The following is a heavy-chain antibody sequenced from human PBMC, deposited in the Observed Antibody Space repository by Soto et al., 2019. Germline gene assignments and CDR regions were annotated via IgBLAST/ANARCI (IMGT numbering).Heavy chain of an antibody. Sequence: SETLSLICTVSGGSISSSSYYWGWIRQPPGKGLEWIGSIYYSGSTYYNPSLKSRVTISVDTSKNQFSLKLSSVTAADTAVYYCARRAIAERKSRYYFDYWGQGTLVTVSS. CDR3: ARRAIAERKSRYYFDY. CDR2: IYYSGST. J-gene: IGHJ4*02. D-gene: IGHD6-13*01. V-gene: IGHV4-39*01. CDR1: GGSISSSSYY.